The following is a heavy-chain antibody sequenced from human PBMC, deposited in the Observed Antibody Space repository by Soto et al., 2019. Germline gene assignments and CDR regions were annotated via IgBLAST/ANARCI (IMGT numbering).Heavy chain of an antibody. CDR3: ARHLPSGSYFDWSTGAFDI. D-gene: IGHD3-9*01. CDR2: ISAYNGNT. Sequence: ASVKVSCKASGYTFTSYGISWVRQAPGQGLEWMGWISAYNGNTNYAQKLQGRVTMTTDTSTSTAYMELRSLRSDDTAVYYCARHLPSGSYFDWSTGAFDIWGQGTMVTVSS. J-gene: IGHJ3*02. CDR1: GYTFTSYG. V-gene: IGHV1-18*01.